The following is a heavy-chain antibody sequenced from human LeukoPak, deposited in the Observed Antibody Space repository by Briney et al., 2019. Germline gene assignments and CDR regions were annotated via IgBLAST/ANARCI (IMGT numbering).Heavy chain of an antibody. D-gene: IGHD3-22*01. J-gene: IGHJ4*02. Sequence: PGGSLRLSCAASGFTFSSYWMHWVRQAPGKGLVWVSRINSDGSSTSYADSVKGRFIISRDNSKNTLYLQMNSLRAEDTAVYYCAKDFLLPYYYDSSGSFDYWGQGTLVTVSS. CDR1: GFTFSSYW. CDR2: INSDGSST. CDR3: AKDFLLPYYYDSSGSFDY. V-gene: IGHV3-74*01.